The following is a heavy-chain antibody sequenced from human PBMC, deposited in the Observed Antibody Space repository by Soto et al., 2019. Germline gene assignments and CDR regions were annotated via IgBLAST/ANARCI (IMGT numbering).Heavy chain of an antibody. J-gene: IGHJ5*02. V-gene: IGHV1-18*01. CDR2: ISAYNGNT. CDR1: GYTFTSYG. D-gene: IGHD6-13*01. CDR3: AREEYSSSWDLAAGCFDP. Sequence: QVQLVQSGAEVKKPGASVKVSCKASGYTFTSYGISWVRQAPGQGLEWMGWISAYNGNTNYAQKLQGRVTMTTDTXTXTXCMELRSLRSDDTAVYYCAREEYSSSWDLAAGCFDPWGQGTLVTVSS.